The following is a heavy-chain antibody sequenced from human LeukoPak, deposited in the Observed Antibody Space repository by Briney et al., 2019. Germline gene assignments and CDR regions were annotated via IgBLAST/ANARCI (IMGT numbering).Heavy chain of an antibody. V-gene: IGHV3-53*01. D-gene: IGHD4-17*01. Sequence: GGSLRLSCAASGFTVSSNYMSWVRQAPGKGLEWVADIYCGGSTYYAASVKGRVTISRDNSKTTLYLQMNSVRAEDTAVYYCARDNEDGDYVDYWGQGTLVTVSS. CDR1: GFTVSSNY. J-gene: IGHJ4*02. CDR2: IYCGGST. CDR3: ARDNEDGDYVDY.